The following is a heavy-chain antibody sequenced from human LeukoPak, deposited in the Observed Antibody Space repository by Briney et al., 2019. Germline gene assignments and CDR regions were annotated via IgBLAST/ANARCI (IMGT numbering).Heavy chain of an antibody. V-gene: IGHV3-30*01. D-gene: IGHD6-6*01. J-gene: IGHJ6*03. CDR3: ARDGGQYSRPYYYYMDV. CDR2: ISYDGSNK. CDR1: GFTFSSYA. Sequence: GGSLRLSCAASGFTFSSYAMHWVRQAPGKGLEWVAVISYDGSNKYYADSVKGRFTISRDNSKNTLYLQMNSLRAEDTAVYYRARDGGQYSRPYYYYMDVWGKGTTVTVSS.